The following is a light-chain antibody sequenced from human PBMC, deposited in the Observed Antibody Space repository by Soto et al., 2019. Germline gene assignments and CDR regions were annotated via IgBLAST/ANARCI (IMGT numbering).Light chain of an antibody. CDR3: HVWDESDHYV. V-gene: IGLV3-21*02. CDR2: DDS. J-gene: IGLJ1*01. CDR1: NIGSKS. Sequence: SYELTQPPSVSVAPGQTAIITCGEKNIGSKSVHWYQQKPGQGPVLVVYDDSDRPSRIPERFSGSKSGKVATLTISRVEAGDEADYYCHVWDESDHYVFGSVTKLTVL.